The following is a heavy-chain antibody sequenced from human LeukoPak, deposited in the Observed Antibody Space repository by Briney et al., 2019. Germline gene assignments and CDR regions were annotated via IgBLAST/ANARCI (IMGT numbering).Heavy chain of an antibody. CDR3: ARDMAARAYYYDSSGTFDY. CDR2: IKQDGSEK. J-gene: IGHJ4*02. V-gene: IGHV3-7*01. Sequence: GSLXLSCAASGFTVSSNYMSWVRQAPGKGLEWVANIKQDGSEKYYVDSVKGRFTISRDNAKNSLYLQMNSLRAEDTAVYYCARDMAARAYYYDSSGTFDYWGQGTLVTVSS. CDR1: GFTVSSNY. D-gene: IGHD3-22*01.